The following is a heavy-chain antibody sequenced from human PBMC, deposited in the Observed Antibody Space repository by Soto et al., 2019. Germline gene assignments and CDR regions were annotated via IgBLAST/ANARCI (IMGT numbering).Heavy chain of an antibody. J-gene: IGHJ6*02. CDR2: IKQDGSEK. CDR3: ARGSGYSYGPLYYYYGMDV. V-gene: IGHV3-7*05. D-gene: IGHD5-18*01. Sequence: WGSLRLSCAASGFTFSSYWMSWVRQAPGKGLEWVANIKQDGSEKYYVDSVKGRFTISRDNAKNSLYLQMNSLRAEDTAVYYCARGSGYSYGPLYYYYGMDVWGQGTTVTVSS. CDR1: GFTFSSYW.